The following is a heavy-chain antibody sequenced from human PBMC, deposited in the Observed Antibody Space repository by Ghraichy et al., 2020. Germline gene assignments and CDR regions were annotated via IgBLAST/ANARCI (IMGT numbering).Heavy chain of an antibody. J-gene: IGHJ4*02. Sequence: SGPTLVKPTQTLTLTCTFSGFSLSTSGVGVGWIRQPPGKALEWLALIYWDDDKRYSPSLKSRLTITKDTSKNQVVLTMTNMDPVDTATYYCAHRYITMVRGVQESYFDYWGQGTLVTVSS. CDR2: IYWDDDK. CDR1: GFSLSTSGVG. V-gene: IGHV2-5*02. D-gene: IGHD3-10*01. CDR3: AHRYITMVRGVQESYFDY.